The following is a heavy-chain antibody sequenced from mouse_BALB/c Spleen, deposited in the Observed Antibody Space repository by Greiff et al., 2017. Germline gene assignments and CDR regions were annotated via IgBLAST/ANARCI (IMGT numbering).Heavy chain of an antibody. Sequence: QVQLQQSGAELAKPGASVKMSCKASGYTFTSYWMHWVKQRPGQGLEWIGYINPSTGYTEYNQKFKDKATLTADKSSSTAYMQLSSLTSEDSAVYYCASLTGTGYFDVWGAGTTVTVSS. CDR3: ASLTGTGYFDV. V-gene: IGHV1-7*01. CDR2: INPSTGYT. CDR1: GYTFTSYW. D-gene: IGHD4-1*01. J-gene: IGHJ1*01.